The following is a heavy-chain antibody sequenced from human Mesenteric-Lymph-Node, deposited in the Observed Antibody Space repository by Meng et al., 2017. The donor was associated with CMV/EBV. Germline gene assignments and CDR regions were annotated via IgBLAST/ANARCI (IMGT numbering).Heavy chain of an antibody. J-gene: IGHJ4*02. CDR2: IRKKANGGTT. V-gene: IGHV3-49*04. Sequence: GGSLRLSCAASGFTFDHYVMHWVRQTPGKGLEWVGVIRKKANGGTTQYAASVKDRFIMSRDDSKSIAYLQMNSLKTEDTAVYYCARVAPYDFWSGFYVWFDYWGLGTLVTVSS. CDR3: ARVAPYDFWSGFYVWFDY. D-gene: IGHD3-3*01. CDR1: GFTFDHYV.